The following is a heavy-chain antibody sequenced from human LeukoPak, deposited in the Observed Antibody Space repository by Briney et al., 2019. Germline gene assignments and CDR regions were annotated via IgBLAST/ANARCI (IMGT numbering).Heavy chain of an antibody. Sequence: GGSLRLSCAASGFTFSSYAMHWVRQAPGKGLEWVAVISYDGSNKYYADSVKGRFTTSRDTSKNTMYLQMNNLRAEDTALYYCARVPPFIVGATIDYWGQGTLVTVSS. CDR1: GFTFSSYA. CDR3: ARVPPFIVGATIDY. D-gene: IGHD1-26*01. V-gene: IGHV3-30*14. CDR2: ISYDGSNK. J-gene: IGHJ4*02.